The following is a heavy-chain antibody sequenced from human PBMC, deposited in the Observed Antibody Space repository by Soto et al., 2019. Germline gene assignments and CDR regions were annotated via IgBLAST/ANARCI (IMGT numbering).Heavy chain of an antibody. Sequence: DVQLLESGGGLVKPGGSLTLSCAASRFTFSDFAMSWDRQPPGKGLEWVSSIGGGGTDTYYADSVKGRFTMSRDNSKNTLYLQMDSLRDEDTAVYYCAKDAVPYNGKWDWFDSWGQGTLVIVSS. CDR2: IGGGGTDT. CDR1: RFTFSDFA. D-gene: IGHD1-20*01. J-gene: IGHJ5*01. CDR3: AKDAVPYNGKWDWFDS. V-gene: IGHV3-23*01.